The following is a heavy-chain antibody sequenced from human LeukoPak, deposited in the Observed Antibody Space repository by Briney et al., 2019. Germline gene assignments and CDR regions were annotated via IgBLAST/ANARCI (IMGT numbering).Heavy chain of an antibody. CDR2: INSDGSST. J-gene: IGHJ4*02. CDR1: GFTFSSYW. CDR3: ASIEYYYDGSGYYYPDDY. D-gene: IGHD3-22*01. V-gene: IGHV3-74*01. Sequence: GGSLRLSCAASGFTFSSYWMHWVRQAPGKGLVWVSRINSDGSSTSYADSVKGRFTISRDNAKNTLYLQMNSLRAEDTAVYYCASIEYYYDGSGYYYPDDYWGQGTLVTVSS.